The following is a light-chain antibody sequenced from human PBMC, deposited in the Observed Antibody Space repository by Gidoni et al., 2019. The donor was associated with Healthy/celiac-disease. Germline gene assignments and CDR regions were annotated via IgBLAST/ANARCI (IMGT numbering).Light chain of an antibody. CDR2: DAS. J-gene: IGKJ1*01. V-gene: IGKV1-5*01. CDR3: QQYNSYS. Sequence: DIQMTQSPSTLSASVGDRVTITCRASQSISSWLAWYQQKPGKAPKLLIYDASSLESGVPSRFSGSGSGTEFTLTISSLQPDDFATYYCQQYNSYSFXQGTKVEIK. CDR1: QSISSW.